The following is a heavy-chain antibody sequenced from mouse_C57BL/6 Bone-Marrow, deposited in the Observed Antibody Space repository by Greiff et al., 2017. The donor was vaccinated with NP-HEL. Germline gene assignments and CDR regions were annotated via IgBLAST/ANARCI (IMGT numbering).Heavy chain of an antibody. J-gene: IGHJ3*01. CDR3: ARDYYSRTY. V-gene: IGHV3-6*01. D-gene: IGHD2-12*01. CDR1: GYSITSGYY. Sequence: VQLQQSGPGLVKPSQSLSLTCSVTGYSITSGYYWNWIRQFPGNKLEWMGYISYDGSNNYNPSLKNRISITRDTSKNQFFLKLNSVTTEDTATYYCARDYYSRTYWGQGTLVTVSA. CDR2: ISYDGSN.